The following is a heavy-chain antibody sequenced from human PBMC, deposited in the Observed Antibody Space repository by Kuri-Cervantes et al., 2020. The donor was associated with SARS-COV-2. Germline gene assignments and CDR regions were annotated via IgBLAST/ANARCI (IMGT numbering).Heavy chain of an antibody. D-gene: IGHD5-18*01. V-gene: IGHV4-39*01. Sequence: SETLSLTCTVSGGSISSNSYYWGWIRQPPGKGLEWIGSIYYSGSTYYNPSLKSRVTISVDTSKNQFSLKLSSVTAADTAVYYCASQVDTAMAFDYWGQGTLVTVSS. CDR2: IYYSGST. J-gene: IGHJ4*02. CDR3: ASQVDTAMAFDY. CDR1: GGSISSNSYY.